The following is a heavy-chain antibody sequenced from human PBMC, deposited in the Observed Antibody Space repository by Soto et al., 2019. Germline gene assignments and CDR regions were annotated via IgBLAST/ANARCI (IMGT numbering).Heavy chain of an antibody. CDR1: GFIVSHNY. V-gene: IGHV3-53*01. CDR2: IYSSGAT. D-gene: IGHD1-20*01. CDR3: AKGITGTTFDY. J-gene: IGHJ4*02. Sequence: EVQLVESGGGLIQPGGSLRLSCIPSGFIVSHNYMSWVRQAPGTGLEWVSVIYSSGATYYADSVKGRFTISRDDSKNTLYLQMNNLRAEDTAVYYCAKGITGTTFDYWGQGTLVTVSS.